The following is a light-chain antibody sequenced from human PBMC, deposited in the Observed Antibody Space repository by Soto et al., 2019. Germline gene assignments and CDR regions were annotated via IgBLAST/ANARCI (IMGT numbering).Light chain of an antibody. CDR1: SSNIGGGYD. CDR3: QSYDSSLSGSV. V-gene: IGLV1-40*01. CDR2: GNS. J-gene: IGLJ2*01. Sequence: QSVLTQPPSVSGSPGQRVTISCTGSSSNIGGGYDVHWYQQLPGTAPKLLIYGNSNRPSGVPDRFSGSKSGTSASLAITGLQADDEADYYCQSYDSSLSGSVFGGGTKLTVL.